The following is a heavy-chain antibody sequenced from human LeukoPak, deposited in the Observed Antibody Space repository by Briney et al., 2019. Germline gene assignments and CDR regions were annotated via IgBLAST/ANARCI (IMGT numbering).Heavy chain of an antibody. V-gene: IGHV1-69*01. J-gene: IGHJ3*02. Sequence: SVKVPCKASGGTFSSYAISWVRQAPGQGLEWMGGIIPIFGTANYAQKFQGRVTITADESTSTAYMELSSLRSEDTAVYYCARDPALYYYDSTRDAFDIWGQGTMVTVSS. D-gene: IGHD3-22*01. CDR1: GGTFSSYA. CDR3: ARDPALYYYDSTRDAFDI. CDR2: IIPIFGTA.